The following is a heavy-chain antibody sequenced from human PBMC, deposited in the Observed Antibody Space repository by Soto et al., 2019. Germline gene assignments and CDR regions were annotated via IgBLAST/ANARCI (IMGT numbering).Heavy chain of an antibody. Sequence: GGSLRLSCAASGITFSSYWMHWVRQAPGKGLVWVSRMNSDGSSTSYADSVKGRFTISRDNAKNTLYLQMNSLRAEYTALYYCSSQPSSSRYFDYWGQGTLVTVSS. CDR3: SSQPSSSRYFDY. D-gene: IGHD6-13*01. J-gene: IGHJ4*02. V-gene: IGHV3-74*01. CDR2: MNSDGSST. CDR1: GITFSSYW.